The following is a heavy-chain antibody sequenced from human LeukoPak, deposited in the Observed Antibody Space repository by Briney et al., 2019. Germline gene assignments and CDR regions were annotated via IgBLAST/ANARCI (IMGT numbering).Heavy chain of an antibody. CDR2: ISYDGSNK. D-gene: IGHD3-10*01. CDR1: GFTFSSYG. Sequence: GRSLRLSCAASGFTFSSYGMHWVRQAPGKGLEWVAVISYDGSNKYYADSVKGRFTISRDNSKNTLYLQMNSLRAEDTAVYYCAKVAGSGSYYYYGMDVWGQGTTATVSS. J-gene: IGHJ6*02. V-gene: IGHV3-30*18. CDR3: AKVAGSGSYYYYGMDV.